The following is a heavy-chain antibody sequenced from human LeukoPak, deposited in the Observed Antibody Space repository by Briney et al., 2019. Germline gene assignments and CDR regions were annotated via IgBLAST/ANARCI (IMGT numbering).Heavy chain of an antibody. J-gene: IGHJ4*02. CDR1: GGSISPYY. Sequence: SETLSLTCIVSGGSISPYYWSWIRQPPGKPLEWIGYIYYSGSTNYNPSFKSRVTISVDTSKNQFSLILSSVAAADTAVYYCARGFYCGGDCYHFDYWGQGTLVTVSS. CDR3: ARGFYCGGDCYHFDY. D-gene: IGHD2-21*02. V-gene: IGHV4-59*01. CDR2: IYYSGST.